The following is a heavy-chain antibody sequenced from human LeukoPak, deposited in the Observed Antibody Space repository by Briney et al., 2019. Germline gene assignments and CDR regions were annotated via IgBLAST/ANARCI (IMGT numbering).Heavy chain of an antibody. CDR1: GGSISSSSYY. D-gene: IGHD5-18*01. CDR2: IYYSGST. J-gene: IGHJ4*02. CDR3: ASVLQLWFGSYYFDY. V-gene: IGHV4-39*07. Sequence: SETLSLTCTVSGGSISSSSYYWGWIRQPPGKGLEWIGSIYYSGSTYYNPSLKSRVTISVDTSKNQFSLKLSSVTAADTAVYYCASVLQLWFGSYYFDYWGQGTLVTVSS.